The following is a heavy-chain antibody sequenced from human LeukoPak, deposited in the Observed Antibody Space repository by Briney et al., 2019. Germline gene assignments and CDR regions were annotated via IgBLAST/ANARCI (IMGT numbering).Heavy chain of an antibody. CDR1: GGSISSGGYY. CDR3: ASLADWYYYDDSGYPLGAFDI. Sequence: SETLSLTCTVSGGSISSGGYYWNWIRQSPGKGLEWIGYIYHTGSTKHNPSLKSRVTISVDTSKNQFSLKLTSVTAADTAVYYCASLADWYYYDDSGYPLGAFDIWGQGTMVTVSS. V-gene: IGHV4-61*08. D-gene: IGHD3-22*01. J-gene: IGHJ3*02. CDR2: IYHTGST.